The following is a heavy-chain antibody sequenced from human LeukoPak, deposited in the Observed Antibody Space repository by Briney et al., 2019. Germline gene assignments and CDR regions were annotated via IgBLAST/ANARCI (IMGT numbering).Heavy chain of an antibody. V-gene: IGHV3-23*01. CDR3: AKADSGWYELDY. D-gene: IGHD6-19*01. CDR1: GFTFSSYA. J-gene: IGHJ4*02. Sequence: GGSLRLSCAASGFTFSSYAMSWVRQAPEKGLEWVSAISGSGGSTYYADSVKGRFTISRDNSKNTLYLQMNSLRAEDTAVYYCAKADSGWYELDYWGQGTLVTVSS. CDR2: ISGSGGST.